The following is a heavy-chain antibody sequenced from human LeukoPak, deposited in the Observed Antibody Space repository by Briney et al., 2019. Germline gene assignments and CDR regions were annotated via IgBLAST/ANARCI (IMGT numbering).Heavy chain of an antibody. D-gene: IGHD3-9*01. V-gene: IGHV1-2*02. CDR1: GGTFSSYA. Sequence: GASVKVSCKASGGTFSSYAISWVRQAPGQGLEWMGWINPNSGGTNYAQKFQGRVTMTRDTSISTAYMELSRLRSDDTAVYYCASLDWLPDYWGQGTLVTVSS. J-gene: IGHJ4*02. CDR3: ASLDWLPDY. CDR2: INPNSGGT.